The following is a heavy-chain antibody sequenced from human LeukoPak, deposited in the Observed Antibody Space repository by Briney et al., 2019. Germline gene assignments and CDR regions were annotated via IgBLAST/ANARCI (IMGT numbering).Heavy chain of an antibody. Sequence: ASVKVSCKASGYTFTSYGISWVRQAPGQGLEWMGWISAYNGNTNYAQKLQGRVTTTTDTSTSTAYMELRSLRSDDTAVYYCARDSGLGWSGYYKNYYYYGMDVWGQGTTVTVSS. J-gene: IGHJ6*02. CDR3: ARDSGLGWSGYYKNYYYYGMDV. D-gene: IGHD3-3*01. V-gene: IGHV1-18*01. CDR1: GYTFTSYG. CDR2: ISAYNGNT.